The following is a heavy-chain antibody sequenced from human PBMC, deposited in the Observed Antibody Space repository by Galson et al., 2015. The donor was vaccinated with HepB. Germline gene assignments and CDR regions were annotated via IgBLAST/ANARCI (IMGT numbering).Heavy chain of an antibody. CDR3: ARRDPSLLWFWES. V-gene: IGHV4-39*01. CDR1: GGSISSSSYY. J-gene: IGHJ3*01. D-gene: IGHD3-10*01. Sequence: ETLSLTCTVSGGSISSSSYYWGWIRQPPGKGLEWIGSIYYSGSTYYNPSLKSRVTISVDTSKNQFSLKLSSVTAADTAVYYCARRDPSLLWFWESWGQGTMVTVSS. CDR2: IYYSGST.